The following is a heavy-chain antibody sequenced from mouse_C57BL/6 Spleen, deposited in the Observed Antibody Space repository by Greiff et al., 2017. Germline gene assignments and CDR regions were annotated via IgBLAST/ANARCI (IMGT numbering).Heavy chain of an antibody. CDR3: ARNGDSTGRDYAMDY. D-gene: IGHD4-1*01. CDR2: IHPNSGST. V-gene: IGHV1-64*01. Sequence: VQLQQSGAELVKPGASVKLSCKASGYTFTSYWMHWVKQRPGQGLEWIGMIHPNSGSTNYNEKFKSKATLTVDKSSSTAYMQLSSLTSEDSAVYYCARNGDSTGRDYAMDYWGQGTSVTVSS. CDR1: GYTFTSYW. J-gene: IGHJ4*01.